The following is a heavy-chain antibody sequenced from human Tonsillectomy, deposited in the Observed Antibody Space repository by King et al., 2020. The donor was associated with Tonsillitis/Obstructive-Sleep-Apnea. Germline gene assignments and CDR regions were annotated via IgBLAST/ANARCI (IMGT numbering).Heavy chain of an antibody. CDR1: GFTLSSYG. J-gene: IGHJ4*02. CDR2: IWNGGSNK. CDR3: ARDDYGGNSGVDY. D-gene: IGHD4-23*01. Sequence: VQLVESGGGVVQPGRSLRLSCAASGFTLSSYGMHWVRQAPGKGLEWVAVIWNGGSNKYYADSVKGRFTISGDNSKNTLYLQMNSLRADDTGVYYCARDDYGGNSGVDYWGQGTLVTVSS. V-gene: IGHV3-33*01.